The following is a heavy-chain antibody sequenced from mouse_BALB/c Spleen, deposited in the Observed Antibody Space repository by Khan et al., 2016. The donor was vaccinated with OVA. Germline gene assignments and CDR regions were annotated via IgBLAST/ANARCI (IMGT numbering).Heavy chain of an antibody. CDR3: ARIKKVVTTNFDY. V-gene: IGHV1S81*02. CDR2: TNPTNGRT. J-gene: IGHJ2*01. CDR1: GYTFTSYW. D-gene: IGHD2-5*01. Sequence: HVQLQQPGAELVKAGASVKMSCKASGYTFTSYWMHWVKQRLGQGLEGFAETNPTNGRTYYNAKFKSQATLTVDKSSSTAYMILSGPKFEDSAVYYCARIKKVVTTNFDYWGQGTTLTVSS.